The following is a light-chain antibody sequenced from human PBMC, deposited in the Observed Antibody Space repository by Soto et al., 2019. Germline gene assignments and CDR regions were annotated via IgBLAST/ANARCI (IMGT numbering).Light chain of an antibody. J-gene: IGLJ2*01. CDR2: DDR. CDR3: QEWDSTLDQWI. V-gene: IGLV3-21*02. Sequence: SYELTQPPSVSVAPGQTATITCGGSNNGSKSVHWYQQRPGQAPVLVVYDDRDRPSGIPDRISGSNSGNTATLTISRVEVGDEADYHCQEWDSTLDQWIFGGGTKLTVL. CDR1: NNGSKS.